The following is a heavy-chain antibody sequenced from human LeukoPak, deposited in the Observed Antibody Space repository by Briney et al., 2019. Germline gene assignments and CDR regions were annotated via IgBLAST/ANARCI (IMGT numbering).Heavy chain of an antibody. D-gene: IGHD2-2*01. J-gene: IGHJ5*02. CDR1: GYTFTTSG. CDR3: ARDDDGTSFNWFDP. V-gene: IGHV1-18*01. CDR2: ISGYNGDT. Sequence: ASVKVSCKASGYTFTTSGISWVRRAPGQGLEWMGWISGYNGDTKYAQKFQGRVTMTTDTSTSTAYMDLRSLRSDDTAVYYCARDDDGTSFNWFDPWCQGTLVTVSS.